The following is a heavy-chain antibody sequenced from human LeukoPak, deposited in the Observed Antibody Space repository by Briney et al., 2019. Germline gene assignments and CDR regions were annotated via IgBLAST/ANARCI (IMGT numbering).Heavy chain of an antibody. V-gene: IGHV3-23*01. CDR2: ISGSGGST. D-gene: IGHD3-3*01. Sequence: GGSLRLSCAASGFTFSSYAMSWVRQAPGKGLEWVSAISGSGGSTYYADSVKGRFTISRDISKNTLYLQMNSLRAEDTAVYYCATQPDFWSGYSDDYWGQGTLVTVSS. J-gene: IGHJ4*02. CDR3: ATQPDFWSGYSDDY. CDR1: GFTFSSYA.